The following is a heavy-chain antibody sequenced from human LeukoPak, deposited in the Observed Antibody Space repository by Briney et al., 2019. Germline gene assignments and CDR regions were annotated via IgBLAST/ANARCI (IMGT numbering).Heavy chain of an antibody. CDR3: AKALDGYKTSVFDI. D-gene: IGHD5-24*01. Sequence: GGSLRLSCAASGFTFSSYWMHWVRQAPGRGLVWVSRINNDGSDTTYADSVKGRFTISRDNSKNTLYLQMNSLRAEDTAVYYCAKALDGYKTSVFDIWGQGRMVTVSS. V-gene: IGHV3-74*01. CDR2: INNDGSDT. CDR1: GFTFSSYW. J-gene: IGHJ3*02.